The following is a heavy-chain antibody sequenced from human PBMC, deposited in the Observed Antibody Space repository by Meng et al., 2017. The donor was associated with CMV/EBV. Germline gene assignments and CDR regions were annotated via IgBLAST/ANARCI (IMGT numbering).Heavy chain of an antibody. CDR2: IYYSGST. J-gene: IGHJ4*02. D-gene: IGHD4-17*01. CDR3: ARGPEVDYGDYVGLDY. Sequence: HVPLPDTCHGRYKPSPPLSLPCTVSGGSISSGDYYWGLLRQPPGKGLEWIGYIYYSGSTYYNPSLKSRVTMSVDTSKNQFSLKLSSVTAADTAVYYCARGPEVDYGDYVGLDYWGQGTLVTVSS. V-gene: IGHV4-30-4*08. CDR1: GGSISSGDYY.